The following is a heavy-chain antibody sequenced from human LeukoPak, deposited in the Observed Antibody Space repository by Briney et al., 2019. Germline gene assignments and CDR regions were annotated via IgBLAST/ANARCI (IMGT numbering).Heavy chain of an antibody. CDR3: AGTKTGYSYGYRSDY. V-gene: IGHV4-59*01. CDR1: GGSISSYY. CDR2: IYYSGST. Sequence: SETLSLTCTVSGGSISSYYWSWIRQPPGKGLEWIGYIYYSGSTNYNPSLKSRVTISVDTSKNQFSLKLSSVTAAGTAVYYCAGTKTGYSYGYRSDYWGQGTLVTVSS. J-gene: IGHJ4*02. D-gene: IGHD5-18*01.